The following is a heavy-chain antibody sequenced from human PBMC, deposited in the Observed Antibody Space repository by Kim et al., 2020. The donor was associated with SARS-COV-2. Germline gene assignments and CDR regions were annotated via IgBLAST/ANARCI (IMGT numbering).Heavy chain of an antibody. V-gene: IGHV3-7*01. CDR1: GFTFSSYW. D-gene: IGHD4-17*01. CDR3: ARDDYGDYGWYYYYYYMDV. J-gene: IGHJ6*03. Sequence: GGSLRLSCAASGFTFSSYWMSWVRQAPGKGLEWVANIKQDGSEKYYVDSVKGRFTISRDNAKNSLYLQMNSLRAEDTAVYYCARDDYGDYGWYYYYYYMDVWGKGTTVTLSS. CDR2: IKQDGSEK.